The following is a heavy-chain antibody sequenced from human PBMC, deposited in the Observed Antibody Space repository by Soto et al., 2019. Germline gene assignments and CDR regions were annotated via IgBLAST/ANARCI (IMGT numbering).Heavy chain of an antibody. V-gene: IGHV3-23*01. CDR3: ATDSVSGYDPRGYFDS. CDR2: ISGGGGST. CDR1: GFTFSSYA. D-gene: IGHD5-12*01. Sequence: EVQLLESGGGLVQPGGSLRLSCAASGFTFSSYAMTWVRQAPGKGLEWVSVISGGGGSTYYADSVKGRFTISRDNSENTLNLQKNGLRAEGTDIYYCATDSVSGYDPRGYFDSWGQGTLVTVAS. J-gene: IGHJ4*02.